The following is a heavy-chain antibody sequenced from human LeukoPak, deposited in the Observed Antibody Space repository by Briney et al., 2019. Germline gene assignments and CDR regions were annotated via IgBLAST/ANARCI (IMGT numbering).Heavy chain of an antibody. V-gene: IGHV3-33*07. Sequence: GRSLRLSCAASGFTFSQFGMYWVRQAPGKGLEWVAIIWYDGSEKFYGDSVKGRFTISRDNSKNTLYLQMNSLRAEDTAVYYCARDRGTTSSAGYYFDYWGQGTLVTVSS. CDR1: GFTFSQFG. J-gene: IGHJ4*02. D-gene: IGHD6-6*01. CDR2: IWYDGSEK. CDR3: ARDRGTTSSAGYYFDY.